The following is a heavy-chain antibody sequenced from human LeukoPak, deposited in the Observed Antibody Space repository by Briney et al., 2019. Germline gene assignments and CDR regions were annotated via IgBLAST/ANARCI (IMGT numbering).Heavy chain of an antibody. CDR2: IWYDGNRK. J-gene: IGHJ4*02. CDR1: GFTFSSFG. Sequence: GGSLRLSCAASGFTFSSFGMHWVRQAPGKGLEWVAVIWYDGNRKYYEDSVKGRFTISRDNSKNTLYLQMNSLRAEDTAVYYCAKRGNSSSRSYDAYWGQGTLVTVSS. V-gene: IGHV3-33*06. CDR3: AKRGNSSSRSYDAY. D-gene: IGHD2-2*01.